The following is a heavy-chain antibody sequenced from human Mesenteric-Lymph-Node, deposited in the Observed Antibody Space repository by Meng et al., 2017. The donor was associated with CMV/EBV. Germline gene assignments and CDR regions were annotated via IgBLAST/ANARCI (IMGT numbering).Heavy chain of an antibody. CDR2: IIPTFASA. Sequence: KGSCKASGGTFSTHSISWVRQAPGQGLEWMGEIIPTFASANYAQKFQGRVSITADKSTSTAYMELSSLRSEDTAVYYCAREGHTIFGVVSNAFDIWGQGTMVTVSS. V-gene: IGHV1-69*06. CDR3: AREGHTIFGVVSNAFDI. J-gene: IGHJ3*02. D-gene: IGHD3-3*01. CDR1: GGTFSTHS.